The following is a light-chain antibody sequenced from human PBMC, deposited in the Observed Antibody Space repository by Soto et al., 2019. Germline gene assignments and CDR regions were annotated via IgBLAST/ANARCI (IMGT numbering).Light chain of an antibody. V-gene: IGKV3-11*01. CDR1: QSVSSY. Sequence: VLAQSPAPLSLSPGERATLSCRASQSVSSYLAWYQQKPGQAPRLLIYDASNLATGIPARFSGSGSGTDFTLTISSLEPEDFAVYYCQRRSNSLWTFGQGTKVDI. CDR2: DAS. CDR3: QRRSNSLWT. J-gene: IGKJ1*01.